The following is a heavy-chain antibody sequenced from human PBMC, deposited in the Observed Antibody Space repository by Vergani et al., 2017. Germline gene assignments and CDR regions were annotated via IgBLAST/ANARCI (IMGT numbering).Heavy chain of an antibody. CDR1: GFTFDDYT. CDR2: ITWDGGST. V-gene: IGHV3-43*01. J-gene: IGHJ4*02. CDR3: AKDLVHYYDSTGYYSRAFDY. Sequence: EVQLVESGGVVVQPGGSLRLSCAGSGFTFDDYTMHWVRQPPGKGLEWVSLITWDGGSTYYADSVKGRFTSSRDNRKNSLYLQMSSLRTEDTALYYCAKDLVHYYDSTGYYSRAFDYWGQGTLVTVSS. D-gene: IGHD3-22*01.